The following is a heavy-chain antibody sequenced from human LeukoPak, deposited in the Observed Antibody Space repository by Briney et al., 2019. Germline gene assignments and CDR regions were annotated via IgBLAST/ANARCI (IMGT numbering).Heavy chain of an antibody. CDR1: GGSFSGYY. V-gene: IGHV4-34*01. Sequence: SETLSLTCAVSGGSFSGYYWSWIRQPPGRGLEWIGEINHSGGTIYNPSLKSRVTISLDTSKKQFSLKLSSVTAADTATYYCARKEGGQLVNTRRWFDPWGQGTLVTVSS. CDR3: ARKEGGQLVNTRRWFDP. J-gene: IGHJ5*02. D-gene: IGHD6-13*01. CDR2: INHSGGT.